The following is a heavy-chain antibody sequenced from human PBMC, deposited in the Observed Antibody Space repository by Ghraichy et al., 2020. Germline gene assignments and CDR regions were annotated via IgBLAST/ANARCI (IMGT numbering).Heavy chain of an antibody. D-gene: IGHD2-8*01. Sequence: GGSLRLSCAASGFTFSSYSMNWVRQAPGKGLEWVSSISSSSNYIYYADSVKGRFTISRDNAKNSLYLQMNSLRAEDTAVYYCARDKFSDCTNGVCYSRGYYYYGMDVWGQGTTVTVSS. J-gene: IGHJ6*02. CDR3: ARDKFSDCTNGVCYSRGYYYYGMDV. CDR2: ISSSSNYI. CDR1: GFTFSSYS. V-gene: IGHV3-21*01.